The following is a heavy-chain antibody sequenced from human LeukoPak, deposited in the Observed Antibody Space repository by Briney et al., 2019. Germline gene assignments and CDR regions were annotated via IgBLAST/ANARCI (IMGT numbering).Heavy chain of an antibody. CDR3: ARDHDY. J-gene: IGHJ4*02. V-gene: IGHV3-48*03. Sequence: GGSLRLSCAASGFTFSNYEMNWVRRAPGKGLEWVSYISSSGSAIYYPDSGKGRFTISRDNAKNSLYLQMNNLRAEDTALYYCARDHDYWGQGTLVTVSS. CDR2: ISSSGSAI. CDR1: GFTFSNYE.